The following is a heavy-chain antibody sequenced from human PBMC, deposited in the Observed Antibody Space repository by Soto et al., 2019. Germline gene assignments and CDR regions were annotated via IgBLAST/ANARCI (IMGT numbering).Heavy chain of an antibody. CDR2: SIPIFGTA. J-gene: IGHJ4*02. V-gene: IGHV1-69*01. Sequence: QVQLVQSGAEVKKPGSSVKVSCKASGGTFSSYAISWVRQAPGHGLEWMGGSIPIFGTANYAQQFHGRVTITAAESTSTAYMELTSLRSEDTAVYYCARESGSYIRFDYWCQGTLVTVAA. D-gene: IGHD1-26*01. CDR3: ARESGSYIRFDY. CDR1: GGTFSSYA.